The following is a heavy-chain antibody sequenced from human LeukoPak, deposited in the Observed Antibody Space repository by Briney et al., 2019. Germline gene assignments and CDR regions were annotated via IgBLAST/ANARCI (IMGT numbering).Heavy chain of an antibody. V-gene: IGHV3-30*18. CDR3: AKGSTIFKYDF. D-gene: IGHD3-3*01. CDR1: GFTFSSYG. CDR2: ISYDGSNK. Sequence: GRSLSLSCAASGFTFSSYGMHWVRQAPGKGLEWVAVISYDGSNKYYADSVKGRFTISRDNSKNTLYLQMNSLRADDTAVYHCAKGSTIFKYDFWGQGALVTVSS. J-gene: IGHJ4*02.